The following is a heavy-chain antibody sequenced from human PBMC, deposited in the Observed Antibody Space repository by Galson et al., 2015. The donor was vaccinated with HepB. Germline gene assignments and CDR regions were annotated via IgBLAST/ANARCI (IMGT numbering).Heavy chain of an antibody. CDR2: IRSKASNYAT. Sequence: SLRLSCAASGFTFSGPAIHWVRQASGKGSEWVGRIRSKASNYATSYVPSLKGRFTISRDDSKNMAYLHMKSLKTEDSAVYYCIRLGDVSGYSSRWGQGTLVTVSS. V-gene: IGHV3-73*01. D-gene: IGHD5-12*01. J-gene: IGHJ4*02. CDR1: GFTFSGPA. CDR3: IRLGDVSGYSSR.